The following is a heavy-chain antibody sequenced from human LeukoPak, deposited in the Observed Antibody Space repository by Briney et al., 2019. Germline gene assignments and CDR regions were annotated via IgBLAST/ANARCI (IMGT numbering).Heavy chain of an antibody. CDR2: ISANDGKT. D-gene: IGHD1-26*01. CDR3: AKDQRWESPHYLDS. Sequence: GASVKVSCKASGYTFSTYTMHWVRQAPGQGLEWMGWISANDGKTHYSEKHQGRVTMSTDTVTSTAYMELRSLRSDDTAVYYCAKDQRWESPHYLDSWGQGTLVTVSS. CDR1: GYTFSTYT. V-gene: IGHV1-18*01. J-gene: IGHJ4*02.